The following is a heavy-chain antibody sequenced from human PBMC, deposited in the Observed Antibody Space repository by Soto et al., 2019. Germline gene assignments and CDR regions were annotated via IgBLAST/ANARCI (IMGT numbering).Heavy chain of an antibody. CDR2: INPNSGGP. D-gene: IGHD3-3*01. J-gene: IGHJ6*02. Sequence: ASVNVSCKSSGYTFTGCYIHWVRQAPGQRLEWMGYINPNSGGPNYAQKFQGRVTMTRDTSISTAYMELSRLRSDDTAVYFCVRDYWSGDRYYYGMDVWGQGTTVTVSS. V-gene: IGHV1-2*02. CDR3: VRDYWSGDRYYYGMDV. CDR1: GYTFTGCY.